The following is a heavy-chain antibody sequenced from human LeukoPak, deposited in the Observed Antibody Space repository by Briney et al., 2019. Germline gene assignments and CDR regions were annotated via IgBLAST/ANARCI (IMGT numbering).Heavy chain of an antibody. CDR2: IQYDGSYK. J-gene: IGHJ4*02. Sequence: GGSLRLSCATSGFTFNSYGMHWVRQAPGKGLEWVAFIQYDGSYKFYADSVKGRFSVSRDNSKNTLFLQMNSLRAEDTALYYCAKTSDQLLYSKFDFWGQGTLVTVSS. V-gene: IGHV3-30*02. CDR1: GFTFNSYG. CDR3: AKTSDQLLYSKFDF. D-gene: IGHD2-2*02.